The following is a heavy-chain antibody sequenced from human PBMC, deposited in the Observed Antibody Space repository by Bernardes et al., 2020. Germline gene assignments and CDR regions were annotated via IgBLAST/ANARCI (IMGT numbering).Heavy chain of an antibody. CDR1: GFTVSSNY. CDR3: ARGWGYCSGGSCATGEIDY. V-gene: IGHV3-53*01. Sequence: GSLRLSCAASGFTVSSNYMSWVRQAPGKGLEWVSVIYSGGSTYYADSVKGRFTISRDNSKNTLYLQMNSLRAEDTAVYYCARGWGYCSGGSCATGEIDYWGQGTLVTVSS. D-gene: IGHD2-15*01. J-gene: IGHJ4*02. CDR2: IYSGGST.